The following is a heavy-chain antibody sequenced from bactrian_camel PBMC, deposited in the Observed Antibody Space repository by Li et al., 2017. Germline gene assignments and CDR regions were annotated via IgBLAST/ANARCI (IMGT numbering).Heavy chain of an antibody. Sequence: HVQLVESGGGSVQAGGSLNLSCTTSDYIANTYCMGWYRQVPGKEREAVAALYTRLSYIYYADSVKGRFTISQDNNWNMLYLQMDRLEPEDTAMYYCAADRDVNVPPSLVLDSSRFHGWGQGTQVTVS. CDR3: AADRDVNVPPSLVLDSSRFHG. CDR1: DYIANTYC. V-gene: IGHV3S54*01. CDR2: LYTRLSYI. J-gene: IGHJ4*01.